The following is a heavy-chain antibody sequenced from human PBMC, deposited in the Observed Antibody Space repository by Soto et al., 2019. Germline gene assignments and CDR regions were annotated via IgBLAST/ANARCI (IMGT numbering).Heavy chain of an antibody. CDR1: GFTFRNYA. D-gene: IGHD4-17*01. Sequence: EVQLLESGGGWVQPGGFLRLSCAASGFTFRNYAMSWVRQAPGKGLEWVSTISGSGGSTYYAASVKGRFTISRDNSQNTLYLQMNSLRAEDTAVYYCAKTTVIVGYYYGMDVWGQGTTVTVSS. V-gene: IGHV3-23*01. CDR2: ISGSGGST. CDR3: AKTTVIVGYYYGMDV. J-gene: IGHJ6*02.